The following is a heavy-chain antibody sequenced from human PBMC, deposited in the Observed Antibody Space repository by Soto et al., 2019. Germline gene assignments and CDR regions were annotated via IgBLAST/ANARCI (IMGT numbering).Heavy chain of an antibody. CDR1: GFIFTNAW. CDR2: IGSETDGGTI. CDR3: TTRAVPG. J-gene: IGHJ4*02. V-gene: IGHV3-15*04. Sequence: EVPLVESGRGLVNSGGSLRLSCAAAGFIFTNAWVSWVRQAPGKGLEWVGRIGSETDGGTIDYAAPVKGRFTVSRDQSKNTLHLQMNRLKTEDTAVYYCTTRAVPGWGQGTLVTVSS. D-gene: IGHD6-19*01.